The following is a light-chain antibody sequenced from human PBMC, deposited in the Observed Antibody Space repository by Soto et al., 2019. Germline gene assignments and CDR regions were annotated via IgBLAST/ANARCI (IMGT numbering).Light chain of an antibody. CDR2: GAS. CDR1: QSVSSN. CDR3: QQYNNRPQA. V-gene: IGKV3-15*01. Sequence: EIVMSQSPATLSVSPGDRATLSCRASQSVSSNLAWYQQKPGQAPRLLIYGASTRATGIPARFSGSGSGTEFTLTISSLQSEDFAVYYCQQYNNRPQAFGQGTKV. J-gene: IGKJ1*01.